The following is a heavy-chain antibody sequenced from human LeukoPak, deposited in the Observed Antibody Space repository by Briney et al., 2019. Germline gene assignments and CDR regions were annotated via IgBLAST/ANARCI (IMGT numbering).Heavy chain of an antibody. CDR2: ISAYNGNT. CDR3: ATRDYCSSTSCPPFDY. V-gene: IGHV1-18*01. D-gene: IGHD2-2*01. Sequence: ASVKVSCKASGYTFTSYGISWVRQAPGQGLEWMGWISAYNGNTNYAQKLQGRVTMTTDTSTSTAYMELRSLRSDDTAVYYCATRDYCSSTSCPPFDYWGQGTLVTVSS. J-gene: IGHJ4*02. CDR1: GYTFTSYG.